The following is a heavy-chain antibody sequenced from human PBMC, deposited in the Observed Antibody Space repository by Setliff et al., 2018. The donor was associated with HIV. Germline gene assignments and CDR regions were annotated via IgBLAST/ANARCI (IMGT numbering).Heavy chain of an antibody. D-gene: IGHD1-26*01. J-gene: IGHJ6*02. V-gene: IGHV4-61*02. CDR1: GGSISSGTYY. Sequence: PSETLSLTCTVSGGSISSGTYYWSWIRQPAGKGLEWIRRIYTSGSTNYNPSLKTRVTLSVDTSKNQFSLRLSSVTAADTAVYYCARGYSGYVGFTSMDVWGQGTTVTVSS. CDR2: IYTSGST. CDR3: ARGYSGYVGFTSMDV.